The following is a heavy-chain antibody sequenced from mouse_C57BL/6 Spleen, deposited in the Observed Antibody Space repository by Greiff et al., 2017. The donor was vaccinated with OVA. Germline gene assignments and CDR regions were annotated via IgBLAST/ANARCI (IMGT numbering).Heavy chain of an antibody. Sequence: EVQLQESGPGMVKPSQSLSLTCTVTGYSITSGYDWHWIRHFPGNKLEWMGYISYSGSTNYNPSLKSRISITHDTSKNHFFLKLNSVTTEDTATNYCARGEAYYAMDYWGQGTSVTVSS. J-gene: IGHJ4*01. CDR3: ARGEAYYAMDY. CDR1: GYSITSGYD. CDR2: ISYSGST. V-gene: IGHV3-1*01.